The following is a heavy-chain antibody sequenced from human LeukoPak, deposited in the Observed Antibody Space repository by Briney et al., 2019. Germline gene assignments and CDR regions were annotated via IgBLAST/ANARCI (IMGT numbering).Heavy chain of an antibody. Sequence: SETLSLTCTVSGGSISSYYWSWIRQPAGKGLEWIGRIYTSGSTYYNPSLKSRVTISVDTSKNQFSLKLSSVTAADTAVYYCARASSGPPSYYFDYWGQGTLVTVSS. CDR1: GGSISSYY. J-gene: IGHJ4*02. D-gene: IGHD5-12*01. CDR2: IYTSGST. V-gene: IGHV4-4*07. CDR3: ARASSGPPSYYFDY.